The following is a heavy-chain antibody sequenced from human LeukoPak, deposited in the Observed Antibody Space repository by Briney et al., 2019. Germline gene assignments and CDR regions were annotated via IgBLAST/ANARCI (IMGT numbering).Heavy chain of an antibody. D-gene: IGHD2-8*01. J-gene: IGHJ4*02. CDR3: ARDHCTNGVCYGPPAGY. CDR1: GFTFSSYS. Sequence: GGSLRLSCAASGFTFSSYSMNWVRQAPGKGLEWVSSISCSSSYIYYADSVKGRFTISRDNAKNSLYLQMNSLRAEDTAVYYCARDHCTNGVCYGPPAGYWGQGTLVTVSS. CDR2: ISCSSSYI. V-gene: IGHV3-21*01.